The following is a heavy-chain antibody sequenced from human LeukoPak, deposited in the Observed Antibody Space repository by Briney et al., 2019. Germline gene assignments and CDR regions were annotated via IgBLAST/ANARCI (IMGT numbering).Heavy chain of an antibody. V-gene: IGHV3-23*01. CDR3: AKVMGQLWLVPPDDAFDI. Sequence: PGGSLRLSCAASGFTVSSNYMSWVRQAPGKGLKWVSAISGSGGSTYYADSVKGRFTISRDNSKNTLYLQMNSLRAEDTAVYYCAKVMGQLWLVPPDDAFDIWGQGTMVTVSS. CDR1: GFTVSSNY. D-gene: IGHD5-18*01. J-gene: IGHJ3*02. CDR2: ISGSGGST.